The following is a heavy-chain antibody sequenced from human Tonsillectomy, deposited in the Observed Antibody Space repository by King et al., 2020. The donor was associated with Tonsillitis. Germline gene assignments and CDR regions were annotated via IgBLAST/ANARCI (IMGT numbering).Heavy chain of an antibody. J-gene: IGHJ4*02. CDR1: GGSISNYY. Sequence: VQLQESGPGLVKPSETLSLTCTVSGGSISNYYWSWIRQPPGKGLEWSGYISYNGSTNYSPSLKSRVAISVDTSKNQFSLRLNSVTAADTAVYYCARDRREHRYYDNSDYYYFDYWGQGTLVTVSS. D-gene: IGHD3-22*01. CDR3: ARDRREHRYYDNSDYYYFDY. CDR2: ISYNGST. V-gene: IGHV4-59*01.